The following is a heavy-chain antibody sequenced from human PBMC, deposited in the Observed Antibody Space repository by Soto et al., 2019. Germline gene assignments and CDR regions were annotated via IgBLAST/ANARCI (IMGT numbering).Heavy chain of an antibody. Sequence: QVQLQESGPGLVKPSQTLSLTCTVSGGSISSGGNYWGWIRQHPGKGLEWIGYIYYSGSTYYNPSLKSRVTISVDASKNQFSLKLSSVTAAATAVYYCARDPSVANDWYFDRWGRGTLVTVSS. V-gene: IGHV4-31*03. CDR1: GGSISSGGNY. J-gene: IGHJ2*01. CDR2: IYYSGST. D-gene: IGHD2-15*01. CDR3: ARDPSVANDWYFDR.